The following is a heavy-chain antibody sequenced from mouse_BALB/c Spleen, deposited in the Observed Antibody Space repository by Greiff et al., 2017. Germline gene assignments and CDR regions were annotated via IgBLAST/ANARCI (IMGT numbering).Heavy chain of an antibody. J-gene: IGHJ4*01. CDR3: ARPPIYYYGSSPYYYAMDY. V-gene: IGHV5-17*02. CDR1: GFTFSSFG. Sequence: EVKLVESGGGLVQPGGSRKLSCAASGFTFSSFGMHWVRQAPEKGLEWVAYISSGSSTIYYADTVKGRFTISRDNPKNTLFLQMTSLRSEDTAMYYCARPPIYYYGSSPYYYAMDYWGQGTSVTVSS. CDR2: ISSGSSTI. D-gene: IGHD1-1*01.